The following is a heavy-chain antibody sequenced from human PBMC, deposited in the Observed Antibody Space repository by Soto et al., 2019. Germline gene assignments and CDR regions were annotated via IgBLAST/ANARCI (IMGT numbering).Heavy chain of an antibody. CDR3: AGDPGYSGFDFDY. Sequence: GGSLRLSCAASGFTFSSHAMHWVRKAPGKGLEWVAVIWYDGSKKYYADSGKGRFTVARDDSKKTLSLQMNSLRVEDTAVYYCAGDPGYSGFDFDYWGKGTLVTVSS. CDR1: GFTFSSHA. CDR2: IWYDGSKK. V-gene: IGHV3-33*01. D-gene: IGHD5-12*01. J-gene: IGHJ4*02.